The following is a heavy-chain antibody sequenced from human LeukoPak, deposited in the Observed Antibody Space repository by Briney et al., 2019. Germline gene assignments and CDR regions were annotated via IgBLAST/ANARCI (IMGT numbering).Heavy chain of an antibody. D-gene: IGHD1-26*01. CDR1: GGSISSYY. CDR2: IYYSGST. J-gene: IGHJ6*03. V-gene: IGHV4-59*01. Sequence: SETLSLTCTVSGGSISSYYWSWIQQPPGKGLEWIGYIYYSGSTNYNPSLKSRVTISVDTSKNQFSLKLSSVTAADTAVYYCARGEGGSYYYYYYYMDVWGKGTTVTISS. CDR3: ARGEGGSYYYYYYYMDV.